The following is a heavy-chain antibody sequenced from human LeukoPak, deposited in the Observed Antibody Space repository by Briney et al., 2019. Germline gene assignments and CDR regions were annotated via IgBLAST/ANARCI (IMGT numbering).Heavy chain of an antibody. V-gene: IGHV4-39*07. CDR1: GVSISSSSYY. CDR3: ASLILQQLASLDAFDI. Sequence: SETLSLTCTVSGVSISSSSYYWGWIRQPPGKGLEWIGSIYYSESTYYHPSLKSRVTISVDTSKIQFSLKLSSVTAADTAVYYCASLILQQLASLDAFDIWGQGTMVTVSS. D-gene: IGHD6-13*01. J-gene: IGHJ3*02. CDR2: IYYSEST.